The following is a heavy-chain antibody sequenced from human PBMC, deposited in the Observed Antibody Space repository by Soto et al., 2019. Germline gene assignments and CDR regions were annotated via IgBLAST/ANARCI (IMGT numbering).Heavy chain of an antibody. D-gene: IGHD6-13*01. CDR1: GGSISSYY. J-gene: IGHJ4*02. Sequence: KTSETLSLTCTVSGGSISSYYWSWIRQPPGKGLEWIGYIYYSGSTNYNPSLKSRVTISVDTSKNQFSLKLSSVTAADTAVYYCAAFSSWWAYFDYWGQGTLVTVSS. CDR2: IYYSGST. CDR3: AAFSSWWAYFDY. V-gene: IGHV4-59*01.